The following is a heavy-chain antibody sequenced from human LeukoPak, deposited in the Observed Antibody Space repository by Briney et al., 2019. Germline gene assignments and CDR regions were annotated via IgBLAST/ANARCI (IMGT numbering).Heavy chain of an antibody. D-gene: IGHD3-10*01. CDR2: ISGSGGST. Sequence: PGGSLRLSCAASGFTFSSYAMSWVRQAPGKGLEWVSAISGSGGSTYYADSVKGRFTISRGNSKNTLYLQMNSLRAEDTAVYYCAKNGGSGSYKYFDYWGQGTLVTVSS. V-gene: IGHV3-23*01. J-gene: IGHJ4*02. CDR1: GFTFSSYA. CDR3: AKNGGSGSYKYFDY.